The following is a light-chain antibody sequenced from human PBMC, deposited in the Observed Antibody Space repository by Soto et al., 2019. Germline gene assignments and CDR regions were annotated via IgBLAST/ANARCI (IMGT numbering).Light chain of an antibody. CDR3: QQYNNWPLT. V-gene: IGKV3-15*01. CDR2: GAS. CDR1: QAISSN. Sequence: EIVMTQSPATLSVSPGERATLSCRANQAISSNLAWYQQKPGQAPRLLIYGASTRATGIPARFSGSGSGTEFTLTISSLQSEDFAVYYCQQYNNWPLTFGGGTTGDIK. J-gene: IGKJ4*01.